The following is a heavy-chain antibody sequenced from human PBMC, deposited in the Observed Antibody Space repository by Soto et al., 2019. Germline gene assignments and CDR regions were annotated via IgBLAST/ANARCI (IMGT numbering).Heavy chain of an antibody. CDR3: ARWAAAGTKRGAYYYSGMDV. J-gene: IGHJ6*02. Sequence: SEPLSLTKXVSGGSISSSSYYWSLKRKPPGKGLEWIGSIYYSGSTYYNPSLKSRVTISVDTSKNQFSLKLSSVTAADTAVYYCARWAAAGTKRGAYYYSGMDVWGQGTTVTVSS. CDR2: IYYSGST. D-gene: IGHD6-13*01. V-gene: IGHV4-39*01. CDR1: GGSISSSSYY.